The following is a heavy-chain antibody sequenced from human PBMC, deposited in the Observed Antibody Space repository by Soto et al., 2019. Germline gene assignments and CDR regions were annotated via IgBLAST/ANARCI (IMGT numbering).Heavy chain of an antibody. CDR2: ISYGGSNK. Sequence: GGSLRLSCAASGFTFSSYAMHWVRQAPGKGLEWVAVISYGGSNKYYADSVKGRFTISRDNSKNTLYLQMNSLRAEDTAVYYCARDRGSGSYYYDETRLGVFDIWGQGTMVTVSS. V-gene: IGHV3-30-3*01. CDR3: ARDRGSGSYYYDETRLGVFDI. D-gene: IGHD3-10*01. J-gene: IGHJ3*02. CDR1: GFTFSSYA.